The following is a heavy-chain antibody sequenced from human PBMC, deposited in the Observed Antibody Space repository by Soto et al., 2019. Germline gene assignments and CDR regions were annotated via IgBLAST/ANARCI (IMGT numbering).Heavy chain of an antibody. V-gene: IGHV5-51*01. CDR2: IYPGDSDT. Sequence: PGESLKISCKGSGYSFTSYWIGWVRQMPGKGLEWMGIIYPGDSDTRYSPSFQGQVTISADKSISTAYLQWSSLKASDTAMYYCAKNSSSGWSYYYYYYGMDVWGQGTMFTVSS. J-gene: IGHJ6*02. CDR3: AKNSSSGWSYYYYYYGMDV. D-gene: IGHD6-19*01. CDR1: GYSFTSYW.